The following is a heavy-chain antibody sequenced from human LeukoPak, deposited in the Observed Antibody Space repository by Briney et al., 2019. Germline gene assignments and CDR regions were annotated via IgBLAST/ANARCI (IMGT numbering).Heavy chain of an antibody. Sequence: GGSLRLSCAASGFTFSSYGMHWVRQAPDKGLEWVAFIRYDGSNKYYADSVKGRFTISRDNSKNTLYLQMNSLRAEDTAVYYCAKVQVSEVSVLSDYYYYYMDVWGKGTTVTVSS. J-gene: IGHJ6*03. V-gene: IGHV3-30*02. CDR2: IRYDGSNK. CDR3: AKVQVSEVSVLSDYYYYYMDV. D-gene: IGHD4/OR15-4a*01. CDR1: GFTFSSYG.